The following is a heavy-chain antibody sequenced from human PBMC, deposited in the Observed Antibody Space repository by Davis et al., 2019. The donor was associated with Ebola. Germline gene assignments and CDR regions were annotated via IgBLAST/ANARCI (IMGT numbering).Heavy chain of an antibody. V-gene: IGHV4-34*01. CDR2: INHSVST. D-gene: IGHD4-17*01. CDR1: GGSFSGYY. Sequence: SETLSLTCAVYGGSFSGYYWTWIRQLPGKGLEWIGEINHSVSTNYNPSLQSRVTISVDTSKNQFSQKLSSVTAGDTAVYYCASDSPYGDAWFDYWGQGTLVTVSS. J-gene: IGHJ4*02. CDR3: ASDSPYGDAWFDY.